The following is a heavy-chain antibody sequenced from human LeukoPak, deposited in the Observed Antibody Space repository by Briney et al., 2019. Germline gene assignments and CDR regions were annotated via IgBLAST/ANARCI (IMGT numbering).Heavy chain of an antibody. D-gene: IGHD3-3*01. CDR3: AREGVGIGYYYYMDV. V-gene: IGHV3-74*01. Sequence: GGSLRLSCAASGFTFSSYWMHWVRQAPGKGLVWVSRINSDGSSTSYADSVKGRFTISRDNAKNTLYLQMNSLRAEDTAVHYCAREGVGIGYYYYMDVWGKGTTVTVSS. CDR2: INSDGSST. CDR1: GFTFSSYW. J-gene: IGHJ6*03.